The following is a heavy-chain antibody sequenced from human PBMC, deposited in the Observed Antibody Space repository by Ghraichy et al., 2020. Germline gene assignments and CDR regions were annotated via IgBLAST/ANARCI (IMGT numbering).Heavy chain of an antibody. J-gene: IGHJ4*02. D-gene: IGHD3-22*01. CDR1: GFTFSSYD. CDR2: ISYDGSNK. Sequence: GGSLRLSCAASGFTFSSYDMHWVRQAPGKGLEWVSVISYDGSNKYYADSVKGRFTISRDNSKNTLYLQMNSLRAEDTAVYYCAKPNYDSSGYYSPFDYWGQGTLVTVSS. CDR3: AKPNYDSSGYYSPFDY. V-gene: IGHV3-30*18.